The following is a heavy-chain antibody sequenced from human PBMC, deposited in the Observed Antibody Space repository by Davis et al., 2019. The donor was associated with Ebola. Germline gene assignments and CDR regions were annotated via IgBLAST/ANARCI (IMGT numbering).Heavy chain of an antibody. Sequence: GGSLRLSCAASGFTFSSYAMHWVRQAPGKGLEWVAVISYDGSNKYYADSVKGRFTISRDNSKNTLYLQMNSLRAEDTAVYYCARGIVWYYGMDVWGQGTTVTVSS. J-gene: IGHJ6*02. CDR3: ARGIVWYYGMDV. V-gene: IGHV3-30-3*01. D-gene: IGHD3-16*02. CDR1: GFTFSSYA. CDR2: ISYDGSNK.